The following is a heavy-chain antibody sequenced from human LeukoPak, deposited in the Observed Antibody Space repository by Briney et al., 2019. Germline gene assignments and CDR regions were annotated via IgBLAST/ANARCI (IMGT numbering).Heavy chain of an antibody. J-gene: IGHJ6*02. CDR3: ARIPGAAAGHKYYYYYYGMDV. CDR2: IYYSGST. CDR1: GGSISSYY. Sequence: SETLSLTCTGSGGSISSYYWSWIRQPPGKGLEWIGYIYYSGSTNYNPSLKSRVTISVDTSKNQFSLKLSSVTAADTAVYYCARIPGAAAGHKYYYYYYGMDVWGQGTTVTVSS. V-gene: IGHV4-59*01. D-gene: IGHD6-13*01.